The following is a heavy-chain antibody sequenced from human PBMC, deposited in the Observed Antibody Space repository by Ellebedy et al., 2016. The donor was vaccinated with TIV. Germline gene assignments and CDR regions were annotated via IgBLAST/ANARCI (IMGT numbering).Heavy chain of an antibody. D-gene: IGHD3-16*01. CDR2: IIPIFGTA. Sequence: ASVKVSCKASGGTFSSYAISWVRQAPGQGLEWMGGIIPIFGTANYAQKFQGRITITADESTSTAYMELSSLRSEDTAVYYCARSGGLDSLYFDYWGQGTLVTVSS. CDR1: GGTFSSYA. J-gene: IGHJ4*02. CDR3: ARSGGLDSLYFDY. V-gene: IGHV1-69*13.